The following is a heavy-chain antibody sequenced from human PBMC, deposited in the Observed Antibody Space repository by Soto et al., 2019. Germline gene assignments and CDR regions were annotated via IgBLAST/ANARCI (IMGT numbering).Heavy chain of an antibody. D-gene: IGHD1-26*01. V-gene: IGHV1-2*02. Sequence: ASVKVSCKASGYTFTGYYMHWVLQSPGQGLEWMGWINPNSGGTNYAQKFQGRVTMTRDTSISTAYMELSRLRSDDTAVYYCARDRIGSRDAFDIWGQGTVVTVSS. J-gene: IGHJ3*02. CDR1: GYTFTGYY. CDR3: ARDRIGSRDAFDI. CDR2: INPNSGGT.